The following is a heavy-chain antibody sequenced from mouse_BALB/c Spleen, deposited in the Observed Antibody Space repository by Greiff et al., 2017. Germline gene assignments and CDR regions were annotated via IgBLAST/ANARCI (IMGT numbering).Heavy chain of an antibody. Sequence: VQLQESGAELMKPGASVKISCTATGYTFSSYWIEWVKQRPGHGLEWIGEILPGSGSTNYNEKFKGKATFTADTSSNTAYMQLSSLTSEDSAVYYCARALYYYGSRDWYFDDWGEGTTVTVSS. V-gene: IGHV1-9*01. CDR2: ILPGSGST. D-gene: IGHD1-1*01. J-gene: IGHJ1*01. CDR3: ARALYYYGSRDWYFDD. CDR1: GYTFSSYW.